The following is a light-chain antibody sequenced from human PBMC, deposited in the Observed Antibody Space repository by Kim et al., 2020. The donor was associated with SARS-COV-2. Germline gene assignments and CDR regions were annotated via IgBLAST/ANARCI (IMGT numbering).Light chain of an antibody. J-gene: IGKJ1*01. CDR3: MQSTQLPRT. V-gene: IGKV2-24*01. CDR1: QNLEHSDGHTY. CDR2: QIS. Sequence: PASISCRSSQNLEHSDGHTYLSWLQRRPGQSPRLLIDQISNRFSGVPDRFSGSGAGTDFTLKISRVEAEDVGLYYCMQSTQLPRTFGQGTKVDIK.